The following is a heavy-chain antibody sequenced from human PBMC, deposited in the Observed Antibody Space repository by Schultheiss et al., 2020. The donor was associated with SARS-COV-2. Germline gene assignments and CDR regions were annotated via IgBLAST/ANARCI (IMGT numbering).Heavy chain of an antibody. CDR1: GFTFRNYW. CDR2: INSDGSAS. V-gene: IGHV3-74*01. J-gene: IGHJ5*02. Sequence: GGSLRLSCAAPGFTFRNYWMHWVRQIPGKGLVWVSRINSDGSASSYADSVKGRFTVSRDNAGNTLYLQMNNLRVEDTAIYYCARARAEQHLPFSWGPIPHPTTWFDPWGQGTLVTVSS. CDR3: ARARAEQHLPFSWGPIPHPTTWFDP. D-gene: IGHD6-13*01.